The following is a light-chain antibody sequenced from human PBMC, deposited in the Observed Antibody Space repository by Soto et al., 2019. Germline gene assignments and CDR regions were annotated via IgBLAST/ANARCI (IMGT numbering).Light chain of an antibody. J-gene: IGKJ1*01. CDR1: QSVSNDF. CDR3: QQYGSSPPRT. V-gene: IGKV3-20*01. CDR2: GAS. Sequence: EIVLTQSPGILSLSPGQRVTLSYRASQSVSNDFLAWYQQKPGQAPRLLIYGASTRATDVPDRFSGSGSGADFTLTISRLEPEDFAVYYCQQYGSSPPRTFGQGTKVDIK.